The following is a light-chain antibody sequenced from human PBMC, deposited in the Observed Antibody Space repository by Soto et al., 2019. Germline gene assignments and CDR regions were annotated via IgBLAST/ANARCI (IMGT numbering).Light chain of an antibody. V-gene: IGKV3D-20*02. Sequence: EIVLTQSPGTLSLSPGERATLSCRASQSVSSKYLAWYQQKPGQAPRVLIYGASSRAAGSPDRFSGSGSGTDFTLTISRLEPEDFAVYYCQQRNNWPPVTFGGGTKVDIK. J-gene: IGKJ4*01. CDR3: QQRNNWPPVT. CDR1: QSVSSKY. CDR2: GAS.